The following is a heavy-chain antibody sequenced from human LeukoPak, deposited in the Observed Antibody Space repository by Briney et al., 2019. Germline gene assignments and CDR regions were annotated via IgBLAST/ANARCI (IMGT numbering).Heavy chain of an antibody. Sequence: ASVTVSCKASGYTFTSYDINWVRQAPGQGLEWMGWMNPNSGNTGYAQKFQGRVAMTRNTSISTAYMELSSLRSEDTAVYYCARGYGGKSYYYYYMDVWGKGTTVTISS. J-gene: IGHJ6*03. D-gene: IGHD4-23*01. CDR2: MNPNSGNT. CDR3: ARGYGGKSYYYYYMDV. V-gene: IGHV1-8*01. CDR1: GYTFTSYD.